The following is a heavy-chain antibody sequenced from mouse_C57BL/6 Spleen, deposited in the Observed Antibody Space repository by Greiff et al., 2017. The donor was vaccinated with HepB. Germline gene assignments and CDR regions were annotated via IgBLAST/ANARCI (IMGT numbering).Heavy chain of an antibody. J-gene: IGHJ2*01. CDR3: TTGGSDFDY. Sequence: VQLQQSGAELVRPGASVKLSCTASGFNIKDDYMYWVKQRPEQGLEWIGWIDPENGDTEYASKFQGKATITADTSSNTAYLQLSSLTSEDTAVYYCTTGGSDFDYWGQGTTLTVSS. V-gene: IGHV14-4*01. CDR2: IDPENGDT. CDR1: GFNIKDDY.